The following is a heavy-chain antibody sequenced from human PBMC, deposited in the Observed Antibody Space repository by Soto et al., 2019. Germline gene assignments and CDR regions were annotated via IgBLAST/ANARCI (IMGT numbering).Heavy chain of an antibody. J-gene: IGHJ6*02. CDR3: AREFIVVVVAATLLDYGMDV. D-gene: IGHD2-15*01. Sequence: PSETLSLTCAVYGGSFSGYDWSRIRQPPGKGLEWIGEINHSGSTNYNPSLKSRVTISVDTSKNQFSLKLSSVTAADTAVYYCAREFIVVVVAATLLDYGMDVWGQGTTVTLSS. V-gene: IGHV4-34*01. CDR1: GGSFSGYD. CDR2: INHSGST.